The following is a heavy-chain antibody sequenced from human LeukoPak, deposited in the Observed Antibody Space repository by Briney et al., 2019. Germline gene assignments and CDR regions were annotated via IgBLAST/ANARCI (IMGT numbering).Heavy chain of an antibody. CDR3: ARVIFVLRLDRGYSYGSLGY. J-gene: IGHJ4*02. Sequence: ASVKVSCKASGYTFTGYYMHWVRQAPGQGLEWMGWINPNSGGTNYAQKFQGRVTMTTDTSISTAYMELSRLRSDDTAVYYCARVIFVLRLDRGYSYGSLGYWGQGTLVTVSS. CDR2: INPNSGGT. D-gene: IGHD5-18*01. V-gene: IGHV1-2*02. CDR1: GYTFTGYY.